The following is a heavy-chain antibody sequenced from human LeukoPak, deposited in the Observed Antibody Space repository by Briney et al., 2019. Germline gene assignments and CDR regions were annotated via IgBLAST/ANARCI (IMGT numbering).Heavy chain of an antibody. J-gene: IGHJ4*02. V-gene: IGHV3-23*01. CDR2: TSSSGDNA. D-gene: IGHD2-15*01. CDR1: GITFSNYA. CDR3: ANAPPYTHYLDF. Sequence: GGSLRLSCAASGITFSNYAMSWVRQAPGKGLEWVSTTSSSGDNAYYADSVKGRFTISRDNSKNTLYLQMNSLRAEDTAIYYCANAPPYTHYLDFWGQGTLVTVSS.